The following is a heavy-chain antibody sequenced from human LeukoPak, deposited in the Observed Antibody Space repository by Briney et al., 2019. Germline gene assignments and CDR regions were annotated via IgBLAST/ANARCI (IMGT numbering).Heavy chain of an antibody. CDR1: GFTFSSYA. D-gene: IGHD6-19*01. V-gene: IGHV3-23*01. Sequence: GGSLRLSCAASGFTFSSYAMSWVRQAPGKGLEWVSAISHSGGSTYYADSVKGRFTISRDNSKNTLYLQMNSLRAEDTALYYCAKDSGQQWRPDNWSQGTPVTVSS. CDR3: AKDSGQQWRPDN. CDR2: ISHSGGST. J-gene: IGHJ4*02.